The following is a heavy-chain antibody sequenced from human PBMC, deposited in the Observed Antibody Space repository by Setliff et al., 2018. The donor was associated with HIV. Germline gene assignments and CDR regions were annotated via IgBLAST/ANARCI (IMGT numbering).Heavy chain of an antibody. CDR3: ARVRLYNTALDY. Sequence: SVKVSCKASGYSFARYGLSWVRQAPGQGLEWMGGIIPIFGTTNFAQKFQGRVTITADESTSTAYMELSSLRSEDTAVYYCARVRLYNTALDYWGQGTLVTVSS. D-gene: IGHD3-3*01. CDR2: IIPIFGTT. CDR1: GYSFARYG. V-gene: IGHV1-69*13. J-gene: IGHJ4*02.